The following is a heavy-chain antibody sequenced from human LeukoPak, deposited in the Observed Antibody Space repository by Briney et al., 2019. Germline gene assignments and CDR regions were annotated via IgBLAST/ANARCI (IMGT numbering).Heavy chain of an antibody. V-gene: IGHV3-7*01. CDR3: ARVPRSAAYYYDTSGYPDY. J-gene: IGHJ4*02. CDR1: GFTFRDYW. Sequence: GGSLRLSCAASGFTFRDYWMSWVRQAPGKGLEWVANIKEDGSEKHYVDSVKGRFTISRDNAKNSLYLQSLYLQMNSLRAEDTAVYYCARVPRSAAYYYDTSGYPDYWGQGTLVTVSS. CDR2: IKEDGSEK. D-gene: IGHD3-22*01.